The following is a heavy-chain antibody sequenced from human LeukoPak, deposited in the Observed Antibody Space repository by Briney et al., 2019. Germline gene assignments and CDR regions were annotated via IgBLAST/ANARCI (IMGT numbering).Heavy chain of an antibody. D-gene: IGHD6-6*01. J-gene: IGHJ4*02. CDR2: IWYDGSNK. V-gene: IGHV3-33*06. CDR1: GFTFSSYG. CDR3: AKVHSSSSG. Sequence: PGRSLRLSCAASGFTFSSYGMHWVRQAPGKGLEWVAVIWYDGSNKYYADSVKGRFTISRDNSKNTLYLQMNSLRAEDMAVYYCAKVHSSSSGWGQGTLVTVSS.